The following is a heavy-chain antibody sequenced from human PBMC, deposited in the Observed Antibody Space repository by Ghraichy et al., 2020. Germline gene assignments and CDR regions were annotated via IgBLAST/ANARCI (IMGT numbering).Heavy chain of an antibody. CDR1: GFTFSSYA. V-gene: IGHV3-23*01. CDR3: ANLLYSNFETDY. D-gene: IGHD4-11*01. CDR2: ISGDGDST. J-gene: IGHJ4*02. Sequence: LSLTCAASGFTFSSYAMSWVRQAPGKGLEWVSAISGDGDSTYYADSVKGRFTISRDNSKNTLYLQMDSLRAEDTAVYYCANLLYSNFETDYWGQGTLVTVSS.